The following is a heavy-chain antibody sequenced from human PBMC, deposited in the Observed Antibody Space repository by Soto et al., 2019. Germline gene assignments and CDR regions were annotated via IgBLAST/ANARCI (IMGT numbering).Heavy chain of an antibody. V-gene: IGHV3-72*01. CDR3: AKDHAREQFVRGENWFDS. J-gene: IGHJ5*01. CDR2: SRDKPQGYST. Sequence: GGSLRLSCAGSGFTLSDHYIDWVRQAPGKGLEWVGRSRDKPQGYSTAYAASVKGRFTTSRDESKNSAYLQMNSLKTEDTAIYYCAKDHAREQFVRGENWFDSWGQGTLVTVSS. D-gene: IGHD6-6*01. CDR1: GFTLSDHY.